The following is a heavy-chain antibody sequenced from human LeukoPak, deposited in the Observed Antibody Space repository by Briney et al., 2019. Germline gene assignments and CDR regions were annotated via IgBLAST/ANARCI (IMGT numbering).Heavy chain of an antibody. V-gene: IGHV4-39*01. Sequence: PSETLSLTCAVSGGSISSSDYYWRWIRQPPGKGLEWIGCIYYSGSTYYSPSLKSRVTISKDTSKNQFSLKVTAVTAADTAVYYCARRRWASSNVDYWGQGTLVTVSS. D-gene: IGHD1-1*01. J-gene: IGHJ4*02. CDR2: IYYSGST. CDR1: GGSISSSDYY. CDR3: ARRRWASSNVDY.